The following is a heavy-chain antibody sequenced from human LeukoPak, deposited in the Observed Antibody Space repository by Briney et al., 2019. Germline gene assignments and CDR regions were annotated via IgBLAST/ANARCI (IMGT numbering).Heavy chain of an antibody. CDR3: ARTYYYDSSGYSAFDY. D-gene: IGHD3-22*01. J-gene: IGHJ4*02. Sequence: NRGESLKISCKGSGSSFTSYWIGWVRQMPGKGLEWMGLIYPGDSDTRYSPSFQGQVTISADKSISTAYLQWSSLKASDTAMYYCARTYYYDSSGYSAFDYWGQGTLVTVSS. CDR1: GSSFTSYW. V-gene: IGHV5-51*01. CDR2: IYPGDSDT.